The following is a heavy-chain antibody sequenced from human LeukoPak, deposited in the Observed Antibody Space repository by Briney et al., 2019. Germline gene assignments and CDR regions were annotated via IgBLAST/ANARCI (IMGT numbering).Heavy chain of an antibody. CDR1: GYTFTGYY. V-gene: IGHV1-2*02. CDR2: INPNSGGT. Sequence: GASVKVSCKASGYTFTGYYMHWVRQAPGQGLEWMGWINPNSGGTNYAQKFQGKVTMTRDTSISTAYMELSRLRSDDTAVYYCAAGGYSSGRYFDYWGQGTLVTVSS. D-gene: IGHD6-19*01. J-gene: IGHJ4*02. CDR3: AAGGYSSGRYFDY.